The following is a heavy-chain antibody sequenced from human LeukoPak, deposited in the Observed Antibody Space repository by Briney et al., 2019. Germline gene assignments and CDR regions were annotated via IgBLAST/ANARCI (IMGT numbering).Heavy chain of an antibody. Sequence: SETLSLTCTVSGYSIGSGYYWGWIRQPPGKGLEWIGSIHYSGSTCYNPSLKSRVTISVDTSKNQFSLKLSSVTAADTAVYYCARVRGAQTYYFDYWGQGTLVTVSS. CDR2: IHYSGST. V-gene: IGHV4-38-2*02. CDR3: ARVRGAQTYYFDY. D-gene: IGHD3-16*01. J-gene: IGHJ4*02. CDR1: GYSIGSGYY.